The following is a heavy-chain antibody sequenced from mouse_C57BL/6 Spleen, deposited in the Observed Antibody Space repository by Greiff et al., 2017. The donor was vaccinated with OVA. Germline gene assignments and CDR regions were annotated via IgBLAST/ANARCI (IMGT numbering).Heavy chain of an antibody. CDR2: ISSGSSTI. J-gene: IGHJ4*01. D-gene: IGHD1-1*01. CDR3: RVEPSYYAMDY. V-gene: IGHV5-17*01. CDR1: GFTFSDYG. Sequence: EVHLVESGGGLVKPGGSLKLSCAASGFTFSDYGMHWVRQAPEKGLEWVAYISSGSSTIYYADTVKGRFTISRDNAKNTLFLQMTSLRSEDTAMYYCRVEPSYYAMDYWGQGTSVTVSS.